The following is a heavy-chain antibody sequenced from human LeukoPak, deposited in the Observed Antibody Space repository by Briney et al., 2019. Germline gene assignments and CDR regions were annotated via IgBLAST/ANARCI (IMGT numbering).Heavy chain of an antibody. D-gene: IGHD7-27*01. V-gene: IGHV3-53*01. CDR1: GFTVSSNY. CDR3: TKDPPLTGGVYSAY. J-gene: IGHJ4*02. CDR2: IYSGGST. Sequence: GGSLRLSCAASGFTVSSNYMSWVRQAPGKGLEWVSVIYSGGSTYYADSVKGRFTISRDNSKNTLYLQMNSLRAEDTAVYYCTKDPPLTGGVYSAYWGQGTLVTVSS.